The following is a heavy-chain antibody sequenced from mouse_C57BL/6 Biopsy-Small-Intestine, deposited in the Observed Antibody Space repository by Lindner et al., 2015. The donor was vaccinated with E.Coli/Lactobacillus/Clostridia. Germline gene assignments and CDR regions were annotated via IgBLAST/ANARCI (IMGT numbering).Heavy chain of an antibody. D-gene: IGHD2-14*01. V-gene: IGHV14-4*01. CDR1: DFNIKDDY. J-gene: IGHJ4*01. CDR3: TLGDREGYYYAMDY. Sequence: EVQLQESGAELVRPGASVKLSCTASDFNIKDDYMHWVKQRPEQGLEWIGWIDPENGDTEYGSKFQGKATITADISSNTAYLQLSSLTSEDTAVYYCTLGDREGYYYAMDYWGQGTSVTVSS. CDR2: IDPENGDT.